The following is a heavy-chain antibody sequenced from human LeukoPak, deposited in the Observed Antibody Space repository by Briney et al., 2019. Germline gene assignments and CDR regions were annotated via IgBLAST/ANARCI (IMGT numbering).Heavy chain of an antibody. CDR3: ARDFWSGYIDSFDI. CDR2: ITSSSGTI. CDR1: EFTFSSYS. D-gene: IGHD3-3*01. Sequence: GGSLRLSCAASEFTFSSYSMNWVRQAPGKGLEWVSYITSSSGTIYYTDSVKGRFTISRDNAKNSLYLQMNSLRAEDTAVYYCARDFWSGYIDSFDIWGQGTMVTVSS. V-gene: IGHV3-48*04. J-gene: IGHJ3*02.